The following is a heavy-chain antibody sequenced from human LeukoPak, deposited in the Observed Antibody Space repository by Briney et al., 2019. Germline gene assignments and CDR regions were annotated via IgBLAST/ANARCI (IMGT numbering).Heavy chain of an antibody. CDR2: ISSSSSYI. CDR3: AREGMYSSSPYVGYYMDV. V-gene: IGHV3-21*01. Sequence: GSLRLSCAASGFTFSSYSMNRVRQAPGKGLEWVSSISSSSSYIYYADSVKGRFTISRDNAKNTLYLQMDSLRPEDIGVYYCAREGMYSSSPYVGYYMDVWGKGAAVTVSS. J-gene: IGHJ6*03. CDR1: GFTFSSYS. D-gene: IGHD6-13*01.